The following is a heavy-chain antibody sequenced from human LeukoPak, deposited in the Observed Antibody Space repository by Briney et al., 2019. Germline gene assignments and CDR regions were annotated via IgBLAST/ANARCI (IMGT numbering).Heavy chain of an antibody. CDR2: IIPILGIA. CDR1: GGTFISYT. J-gene: IGHJ4*02. Sequence: SVKVSCKASGGTFISYTISWVRQAAGQGLEWMGRIIPILGIANYAQKFQGRVTITADKSTSTAYMELSSLRSEATALYYCASEQYPVRVSQLLLLFWGQGTLVTVSS. V-gene: IGHV1-69*02. D-gene: IGHD2-2*01. CDR3: ASEQYPVRVSQLLLLF.